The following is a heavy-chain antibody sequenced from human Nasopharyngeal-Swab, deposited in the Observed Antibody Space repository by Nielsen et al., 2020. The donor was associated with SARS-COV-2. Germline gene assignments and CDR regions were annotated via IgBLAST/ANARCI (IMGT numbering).Heavy chain of an antibody. CDR3: AKQYYYDSSGYDHRSYYFDY. CDR2: IYYSGST. D-gene: IGHD3-22*01. CDR1: GGSTSSSSYY. Sequence: SETLSLTCTLSGGSTSSSSYYWGWLRQPPGKGLEWIGRIYYSGSTHYNPSLKSRVTISVDTSKNQFSLKLSSVTAADTAVYYCAKQYYYDSSGYDHRSYYFDYWGQGTLVTVSS. V-gene: IGHV4-39*01. J-gene: IGHJ4*02.